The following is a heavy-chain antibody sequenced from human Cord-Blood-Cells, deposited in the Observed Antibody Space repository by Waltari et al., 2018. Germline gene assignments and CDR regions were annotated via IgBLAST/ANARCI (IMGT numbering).Heavy chain of an antibody. CDR2: IYYRGST. CDR1: GVSISSSSYY. D-gene: IGHD3-10*01. Sequence: QLQLQESGPGLVKPSETLSLTCTVSGVSISSSSYYWGWIRQPPGKGLEWFGSIYYRGSTYYNPSLKSRFTISVDTSKNQFSLKLSSETAADTAVYYCASYGSGSYYNGNFDYWGQGTLVTVSS. CDR3: ASYGSGSYYNGNFDY. J-gene: IGHJ4*02. V-gene: IGHV4-39*01.